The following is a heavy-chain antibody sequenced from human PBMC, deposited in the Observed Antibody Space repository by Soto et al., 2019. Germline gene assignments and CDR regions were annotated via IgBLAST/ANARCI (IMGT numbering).Heavy chain of an antibody. V-gene: IGHV1-18*01. D-gene: IGHD3-22*01. CDR1: GYTFTSYD. Sequence: ASVKVSCKASGYTFTSYDINWVRQATGQGLEWIGWMNAYNGNTNYAQKIQGRVTMTTDTSTSTAYMELRSLRPEDTAVYYCARDSYYHSSSGYYVFDYWGQGTLVTVSS. CDR2: MNAYNGNT. J-gene: IGHJ4*02. CDR3: ARDSYYHSSSGYYVFDY.